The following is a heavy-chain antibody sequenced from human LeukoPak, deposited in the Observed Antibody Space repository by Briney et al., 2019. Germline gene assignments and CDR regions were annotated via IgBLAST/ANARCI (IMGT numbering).Heavy chain of an antibody. V-gene: IGHV3-7*01. CDR1: GFTFGKYW. D-gene: IGHD4-17*01. J-gene: IGHJ4*02. CDR3: ARGHYGDFDY. Sequence: GGSLRLSCVASGFTFGKYWMSWVRQAPGKGLEWVANIKLDGSEKNYVDSVKGRFTISRDNTKNSLYLQMNSLTAEDTAVYYCARGHYGDFDYWGQGTLVTVSS. CDR2: IKLDGSEK.